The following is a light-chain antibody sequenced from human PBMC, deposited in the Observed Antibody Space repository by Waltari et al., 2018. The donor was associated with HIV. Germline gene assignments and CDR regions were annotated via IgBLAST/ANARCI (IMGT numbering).Light chain of an antibody. J-gene: IGKJ1*01. V-gene: IGKV3-20*01. Sequence: EIVLTQSPGTLSLSPGERATLSCRASQTVDRNCLAWYQQTPAQAPRLLIYGASSRATGVPDRFSGSGSGTDFTLTISRLEPEDFAVFYCQQYSIAPWTFGQGTKVEV. CDR3: QQYSIAPWT. CDR1: QTVDRNC. CDR2: GAS.